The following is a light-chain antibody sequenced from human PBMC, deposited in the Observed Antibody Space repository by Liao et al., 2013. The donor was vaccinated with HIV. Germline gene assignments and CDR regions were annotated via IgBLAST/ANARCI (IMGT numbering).Light chain of an antibody. V-gene: IGLV3-21*01. Sequence: SYVLTQPPSVSVAPGKTARITCGGNNIGSKSVNWYQQRPGQAPVLVIYYDSNRPSGIPERLSGSNSGDTATLTISRVEAGDEADYYCQTWDRTTYVFGSGTKVTVL. CDR1: NIGSKS. J-gene: IGLJ1*01. CDR3: QTWDRTTYV. CDR2: YDS.